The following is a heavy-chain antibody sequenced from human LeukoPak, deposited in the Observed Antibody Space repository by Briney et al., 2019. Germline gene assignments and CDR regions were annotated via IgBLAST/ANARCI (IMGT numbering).Heavy chain of an antibody. Sequence: ASVKVSCKASGYTFSRNDINWFRQASGQGLEWMGWVSPSRDNTGYAQKFQGRVAMTRDISTSTAYMDLSSLIFEDTAVYYCARGIDQGVDYWGQGTLVTVSS. CDR2: VSPSRDNT. V-gene: IGHV1-8*01. CDR3: ARGIDQGVDY. CDR1: GYTFSRND. D-gene: IGHD2-2*01. J-gene: IGHJ4*02.